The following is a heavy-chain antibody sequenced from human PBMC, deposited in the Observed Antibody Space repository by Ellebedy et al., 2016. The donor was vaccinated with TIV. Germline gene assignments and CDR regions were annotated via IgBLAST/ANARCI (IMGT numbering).Heavy chain of an antibody. V-gene: IGHV5-10-1*01. J-gene: IGHJ3*02. CDR2: VDTSDSQS. CDR1: GYRFNNYW. D-gene: IGHD4-23*01. CDR3: ARHSGGGQGDFYI. Sequence: GESLMISCKASGYRFNNYWSTCMREMPGKGLGGMEKVDTSDSQSTYSPSFQSHVTISADTSISTAYLRWSSLRASDTAIYYCARHSGGGQGDFYIWGLGTIVTFSS.